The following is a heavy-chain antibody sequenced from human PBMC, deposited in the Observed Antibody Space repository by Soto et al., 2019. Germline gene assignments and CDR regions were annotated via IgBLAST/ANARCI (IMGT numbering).Heavy chain of an antibody. CDR3: ARGAATAPRLVDY. V-gene: IGHV4-59*01. CDR2: IYYSGST. Sequence: QVQLQESGPGLVKPSETLSLTCTVSGGSISSYYWSWIRQPPGKGLEWIGYIYYSGSTNYNPSLKRRVTISVDTSKTQFSLKLSSVTAADTAVYYCARGAATAPRLVDYWGQGTLVTVSS. J-gene: IGHJ4*02. D-gene: IGHD2-21*02. CDR1: GGSISSYY.